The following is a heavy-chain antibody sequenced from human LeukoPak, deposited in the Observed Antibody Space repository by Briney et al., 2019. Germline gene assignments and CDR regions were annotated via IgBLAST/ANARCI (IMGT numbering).Heavy chain of an antibody. CDR2: FDPEDGET. CDR1: GYTLTELS. V-gene: IGHV1-24*01. J-gene: IGHJ4*02. D-gene: IGHD4-17*01. Sequence: GASVKVSCKVSGYTLTELSMHWVRQAPGKGLEWTGGFDPEDGETIYAQKFQGRVTMTEDTSTDTAYMELSSLRSEDTAVYYCAATVTTLRGPFDYWGQGTLVTVSS. CDR3: AATVTTLRGPFDY.